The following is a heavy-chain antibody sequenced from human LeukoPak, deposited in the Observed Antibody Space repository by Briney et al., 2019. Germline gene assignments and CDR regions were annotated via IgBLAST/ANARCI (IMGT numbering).Heavy chain of an antibody. Sequence: ASVKVSCKVSGYTLTELSMHWVRQAPGKGLEWMGGFDPEDGETIYAQKFQGRVTMTEDTSTDTAYMELSSLRSEDTAVYYCATSTARGYYYGSGSYPFDYWGQGTLVTVSS. CDR1: GYTLTELS. V-gene: IGHV1-24*01. CDR3: ATSTARGYYYGSGSYPFDY. CDR2: FDPEDGET. D-gene: IGHD3-10*01. J-gene: IGHJ4*02.